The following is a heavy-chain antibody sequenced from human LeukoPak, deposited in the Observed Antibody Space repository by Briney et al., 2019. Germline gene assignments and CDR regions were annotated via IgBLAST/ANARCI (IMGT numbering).Heavy chain of an antibody. D-gene: IGHD6-19*01. CDR1: GYTFTSYA. J-gene: IGHJ6*04. Sequence: ASVKVSCKASGYTFTSYAMHWVRQAPGQRLEWMGWINAGNGNTKYSQKFQGRVTITRDTSASTAYMELSSLRSEDTAVYYCARWGGTVAGNGVRYYYGMDVWGKGTTVTASS. CDR2: INAGNGNT. CDR3: ARWGGTVAGNGVRYYYGMDV. V-gene: IGHV1-3*01.